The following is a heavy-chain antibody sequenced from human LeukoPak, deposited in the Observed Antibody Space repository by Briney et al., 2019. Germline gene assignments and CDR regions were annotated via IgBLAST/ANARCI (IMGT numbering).Heavy chain of an antibody. V-gene: IGHV4-34*01. CDR1: GGSFSVYY. CDR3: AVGVTGTTSY. Sequence: TSETLSLTCAVYGGSFSVYYGSGIRHPPGRGLEWIGEINHSGSTNYNPSLKSRVTISVDTSKNQFSLKLSSVTAADTAVYYCAVGVTGTTSYWGQGTLVTVSS. J-gene: IGHJ4*02. CDR2: INHSGST. D-gene: IGHD1-7*01.